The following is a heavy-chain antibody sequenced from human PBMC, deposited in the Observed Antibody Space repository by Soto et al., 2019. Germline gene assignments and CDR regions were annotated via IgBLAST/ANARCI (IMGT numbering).Heavy chain of an antibody. J-gene: IGHJ5*02. V-gene: IGHV1-69*04. D-gene: IGHD1-1*01. CDR3: ARDLVGLERRIPNWFDP. CDR2: IIPILGIA. CDR1: GGTFSSYT. Sequence: GASVKVSCKASGGTFSSYTISWVRQAPGQGLEWMGRIIPILGIANYAQKFQGRVTITADKSTSTAYMELSSLRSEDTAVYYCARDLVGLERRIPNWFDPWGQGTLVTVSS.